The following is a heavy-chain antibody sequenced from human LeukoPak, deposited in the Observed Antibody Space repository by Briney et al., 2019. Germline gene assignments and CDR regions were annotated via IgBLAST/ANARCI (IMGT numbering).Heavy chain of an antibody. D-gene: IGHD4-17*01. J-gene: IGHJ4*02. CDR3: ARWTVTNAAPRG. CDR1: GGSISSSSYY. V-gene: IGHV4-39*07. CDR2: IYYSGST. Sequence: PSETLSLTCTVSGGSISSSSYYWGWIRQPPGKGLEWIVSIYYSGSTYYNPSLKSRVTISVDTSKNQFSLKLSSVTAAVTAVYYCARWTVTNAAPRGWGQGTLVTVSS.